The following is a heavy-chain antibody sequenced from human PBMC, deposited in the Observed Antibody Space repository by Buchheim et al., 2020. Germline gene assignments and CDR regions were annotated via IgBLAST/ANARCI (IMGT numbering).Heavy chain of an antibody. D-gene: IGHD4-17*01. Sequence: EVQVVESGGGLVQPGGSLRLYCAASGFTFSDYWMRWVRQAPGKGLEWVANIIHDGSEKYYVDSVKGRFTISRDNARNILYLQMNSLRVEDTAVYYCAVTNWFNPWGQGTL. CDR3: AVTNWFNP. CDR1: GFTFSDYW. V-gene: IGHV3-7*01. J-gene: IGHJ5*02. CDR2: IIHDGSEK.